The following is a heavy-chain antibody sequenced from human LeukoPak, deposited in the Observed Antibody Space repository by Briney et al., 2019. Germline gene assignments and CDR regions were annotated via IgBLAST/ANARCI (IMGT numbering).Heavy chain of an antibody. D-gene: IGHD6-6*01. CDR1: GFTFSNYW. Sequence: PGGSLRLSCAASGFTFSNYWMSWVRQAPGKGLEWVANIKQDGTEKYYVDSVKGRFTNSRDNAKNSLYLQMSSLRAEDTAVYYCASPVKYIDAWYFDYWGERTLFT. CDR3: ASPVKYIDAWYFDY. V-gene: IGHV3-7*01. J-gene: IGHJ4*02. CDR2: IKQDGTEK.